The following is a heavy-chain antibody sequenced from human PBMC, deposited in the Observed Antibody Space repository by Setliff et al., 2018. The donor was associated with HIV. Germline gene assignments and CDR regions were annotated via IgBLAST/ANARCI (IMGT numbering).Heavy chain of an antibody. Sequence: SETLSLTCTVSGGSIRAGAYYWGWIRQPPGKGLEWIGSIYYDGRTFYKPSLKSRLTISVDTSKNQFSLSLNSVTAADTAVYFCARGGAVSADFDSWGQGTLVTVSS. V-gene: IGHV4-39*07. J-gene: IGHJ5*01. CDR2: IYYDGRT. CDR3: ARGGAVSADFDS. CDR1: GGSIRAGAYY. D-gene: IGHD3-16*01.